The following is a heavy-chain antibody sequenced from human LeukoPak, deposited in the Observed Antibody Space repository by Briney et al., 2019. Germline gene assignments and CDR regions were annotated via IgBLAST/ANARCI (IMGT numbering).Heavy chain of an antibody. J-gene: IGHJ4*02. CDR3: ARDRWVAATYYYDSSGYGY. V-gene: IGHV1-69*05. CDR2: IIPIFGTA. CDR1: GGTFSSYA. Sequence: SVKVSCKASGGTFSSYAISWVRQAPGQGLEWMGGIIPIFGTANYAQKFQGRVTITTDESTSTAYMELSSLRSEDTAVYYCARDRWVAATYYYDSSGYGYWGQGTLVTVSS. D-gene: IGHD3-22*01.